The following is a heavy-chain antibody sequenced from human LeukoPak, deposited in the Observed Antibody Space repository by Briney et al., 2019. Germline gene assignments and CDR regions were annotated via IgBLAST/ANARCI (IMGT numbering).Heavy chain of an antibody. CDR2: IYTSGST. J-gene: IGHJ4*02. D-gene: IGHD6-13*01. Sequence: SETLSLTCTVSGGSISSYYWSWIRQPAGKGLEWIGRIYTSGSTNYNPSLKSRVTMSVDTSKNQFSLKLSSVTAVDTAVYYCARDTIAAAATYYFDYWGQGTLVTVSS. V-gene: IGHV4-4*07. CDR3: ARDTIAAAATYYFDY. CDR1: GGSISSYY.